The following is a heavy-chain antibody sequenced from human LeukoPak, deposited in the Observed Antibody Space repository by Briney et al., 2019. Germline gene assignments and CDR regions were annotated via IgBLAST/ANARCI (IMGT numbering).Heavy chain of an antibody. J-gene: IGHJ4*02. Sequence: PSETLSLTCTVSGGSISSGSYYWSWILQPPGKGLEWIGEINHSGSTNYNPSLKSRVTISVDTSKNQFSLKLSSVIAADTAVYYCARARGYSYGPYFDYWGQGTLVTVSS. V-gene: IGHV4-39*07. CDR1: GGSISSGSYY. D-gene: IGHD5-18*01. CDR3: ARARGYSYGPYFDY. CDR2: INHSGST.